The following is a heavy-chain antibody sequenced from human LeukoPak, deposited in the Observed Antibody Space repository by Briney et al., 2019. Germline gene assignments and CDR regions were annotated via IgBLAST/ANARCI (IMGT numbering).Heavy chain of an antibody. CDR3: AKADYYDSSGYFYPFDY. CDR2: ISGSGGST. J-gene: IGHJ4*02. CDR1: GFTFSSYA. D-gene: IGHD3-22*01. V-gene: IGHV3-23*01. Sequence: AGGSLRLSCAASGFTFSSYAMSWVRQAPGKGLEWVSAISGSGGSTYYADSVKGRFAISRDNSKNMLYLQMNSLRAEDTAVYYCAKADYYDSSGYFYPFDYWGQGTLVTVSS.